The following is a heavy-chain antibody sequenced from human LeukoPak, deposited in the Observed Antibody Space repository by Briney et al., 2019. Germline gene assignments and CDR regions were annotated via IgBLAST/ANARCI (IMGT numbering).Heavy chain of an antibody. J-gene: IGHJ4*02. D-gene: IGHD3-10*01. Sequence: SQTLSLTCAVSGVSISRGGYAWNWIRQPPGKGLEWIAYIYHSGTTYYNPSLKSRVTISVDTSKNQFSLKLSSVTAADTAVYYCARHRFGSGSYFFDYRGQGTLVTVSS. CDR2: IYHSGTT. CDR3: ARHRFGSGSYFFDY. V-gene: IGHV4-30-2*03. CDR1: GVSISRGGYA.